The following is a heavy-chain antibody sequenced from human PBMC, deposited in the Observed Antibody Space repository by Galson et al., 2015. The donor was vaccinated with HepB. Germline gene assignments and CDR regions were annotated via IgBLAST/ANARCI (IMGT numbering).Heavy chain of an antibody. J-gene: IGHJ6*02. D-gene: IGHD1-26*01. V-gene: IGHV3-23*01. CDR3: AKEVGSGSYRYYYYGMDV. CDR2: ISGSGGST. Sequence: SLRLSCAASGFTFSSYAMSWVRQAPGKGLKWVSAISGSGGSTYYADSVKGRFTISRDNPKNTLYLQMNSLRAEDTAVYYCAKEVGSGSYRYYYYGMDVWGQGTTVTVSS. CDR1: GFTFSSYA.